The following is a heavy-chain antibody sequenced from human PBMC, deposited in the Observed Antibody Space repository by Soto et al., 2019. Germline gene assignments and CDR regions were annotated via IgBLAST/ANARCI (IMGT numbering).Heavy chain of an antibody. CDR3: AKDMENGYNPYYYYGMDV. CDR2: ISWNSVSI. CDR1: GFNFNDYG. D-gene: IGHD3-10*01. V-gene: IGHV3-9*01. J-gene: IGHJ6*02. Sequence: EVQLVESGGDLVQPGRSLRLSCAASGFNFNDYGMHWVRQAPGKGLEWVSSISWNSVSIGYADSVKGRFTISRDNAKNSLYLQMNSLRVEDTALYYCAKDMENGYNPYYYYGMDVWGQGTTVTVSS.